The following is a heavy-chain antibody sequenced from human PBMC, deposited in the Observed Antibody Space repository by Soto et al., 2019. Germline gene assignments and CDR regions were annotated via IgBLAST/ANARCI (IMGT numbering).Heavy chain of an antibody. J-gene: IGHJ5*02. Sequence: FDMYGINCVRQAPGQRLEWMVWISAYNGQTDYAQNFQGRVTMATDTSTNTAYMELRNLRSDDTAVYYCARDPHEFWSSYFFDPWGPGTLVT. CDR3: ARDPHEFWSSYFFDP. D-gene: IGHD3-3*01. V-gene: IGHV1-18*01. CDR1: FDMYG. CDR2: ISAYNGQT.